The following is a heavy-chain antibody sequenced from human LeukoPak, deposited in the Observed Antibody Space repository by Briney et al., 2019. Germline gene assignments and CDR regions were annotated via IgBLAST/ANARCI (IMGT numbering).Heavy chain of an antibody. CDR2: IRYDGSNK. J-gene: IGHJ4*02. D-gene: IGHD7-27*01. Sequence: AGGSLRLSCAASGFTFSSYGMHWVRQAPGKGLEWVAFIRYDGSNKYYADSVKGRFTISRDNAKNSLYLQMNSLRAEDTAVYYCASMAPWAGDLYFDYWGQGTLVTVSS. CDR3: ASMAPWAGDLYFDY. CDR1: GFTFSSYG. V-gene: IGHV3-30*02.